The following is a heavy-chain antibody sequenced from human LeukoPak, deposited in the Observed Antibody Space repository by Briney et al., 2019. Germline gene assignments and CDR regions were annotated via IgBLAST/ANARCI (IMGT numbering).Heavy chain of an antibody. D-gene: IGHD2-21*02. CDR3: ARGVVVTYNWFDP. J-gene: IGHJ5*02. V-gene: IGHV4-31*03. CDR1: GGSISSGGYY. Sequence: PSQTLSLTCTVSGGSISSGGYYWSWIRQHPGKGLEWIGYIYYSGSTYYNPSRKSRVTISVDTSKNQFSLKLSSVTAADTAVYYCARGVVVTYNWFDPWGQGTLVTVSS. CDR2: IYYSGST.